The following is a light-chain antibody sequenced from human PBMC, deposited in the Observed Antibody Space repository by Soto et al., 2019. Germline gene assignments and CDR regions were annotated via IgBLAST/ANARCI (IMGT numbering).Light chain of an antibody. Sequence: QSALTQPRSVSGSPGQSVTISCTGTSSDVGGYNYVSWYQQHPGKAPKLMIYDVSKRPSGVPDRFSGSKSGNTASLTISGLQAEDEADYYCCSYAGSYKGYVFGTGTKRTVL. CDR2: DVS. V-gene: IGLV2-11*01. J-gene: IGLJ1*01. CDR1: SSDVGGYNY. CDR3: CSYAGSYKGYV.